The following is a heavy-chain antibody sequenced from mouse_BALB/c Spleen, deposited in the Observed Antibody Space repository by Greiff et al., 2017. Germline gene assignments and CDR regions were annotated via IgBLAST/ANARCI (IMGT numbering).Heavy chain of an antibody. CDR3: ARGKGTLYAMDY. V-gene: IGHV2-9*02. J-gene: IGHJ4*01. CDR1: GFSLTSYG. Sequence: VQGVESGPGLVAPSQSLSITCTVSGFSLTSYGVHWVRQPPGKGLEWLGVIWAGGSTNYNSALMSRLSISKDNSKSQVFLKMNSLQTDDTAMYYCARGKGTLYAMDYWGQGTSVTVSS. CDR2: IWAGGST. D-gene: IGHD2-14*01.